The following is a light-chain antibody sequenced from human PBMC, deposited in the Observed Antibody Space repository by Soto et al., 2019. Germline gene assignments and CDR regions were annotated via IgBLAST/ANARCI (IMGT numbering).Light chain of an antibody. V-gene: IGLV2-23*01. CDR2: EGS. CDR3: CSYAGSSTDVV. CDR1: SSDVGSYNL. J-gene: IGLJ2*01. Sequence: QSALTQPASVSGAPGQSITISCTGTSSDVGSYNLVSWYQQHPGKAPKLMIYEGSNRPSGVSNRFSGSKSGNTASLTISGLQAEDEADYYCCSYAGSSTDVVFGGGTKLTVL.